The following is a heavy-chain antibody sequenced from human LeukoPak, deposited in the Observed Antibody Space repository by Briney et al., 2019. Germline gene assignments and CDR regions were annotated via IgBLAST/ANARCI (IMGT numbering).Heavy chain of an antibody. D-gene: IGHD3-10*01. CDR2: IYYSGST. Sequence: SETLSLTCTVSGGSISSSSYYWGWIRQPPGKGLEWIGSIYYSGSTYYNPSLKSRVTISVDTSNNQFSLKLTSVTAADTAVYYCARVAYGSGSRLIDCWGQGTLVTISS. CDR1: GGSISSSSYY. V-gene: IGHV4-39*07. CDR3: ARVAYGSGSRLIDC. J-gene: IGHJ4*02.